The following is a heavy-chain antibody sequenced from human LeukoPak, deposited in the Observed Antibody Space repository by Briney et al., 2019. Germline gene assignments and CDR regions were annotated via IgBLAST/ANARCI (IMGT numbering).Heavy chain of an antibody. CDR1: GGTFSSYA. V-gene: IGHV1-69*13. CDR2: IIPLFGTA. D-gene: IGHD3-10*01. Sequence: ASVKVSCKASGGTFSSYAISWVRQAPGQGLEWMGGIIPLFGTANYAQKFQGRVTITADESTSTAYMELSSLRSEDTAVYYCARVDNRDYYGSGRPPPYWYYGMDVWGKGTTVTVSS. CDR3: ARVDNRDYYGSGRPPPYWYYGMDV. J-gene: IGHJ6*04.